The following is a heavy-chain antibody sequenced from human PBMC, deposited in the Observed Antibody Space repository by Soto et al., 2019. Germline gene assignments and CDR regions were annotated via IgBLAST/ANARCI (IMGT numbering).Heavy chain of an antibody. CDR3: AKDRQPVTGGSGWSLDY. J-gene: IGHJ4*02. V-gene: IGHV3-23*01. CDR1: GFTFSSYA. Sequence: GGSLRLSCAASGFTFSSYAMSWVRQAPGKGLEWVSAISGSGGSTYYADSVKGRFTISRDNSKNTLYLQMNSLRAEDTAVYYCAKDRQPVTGGSGWSLDYWGQGTLVTVSS. CDR2: ISGSGGST. D-gene: IGHD6-19*01.